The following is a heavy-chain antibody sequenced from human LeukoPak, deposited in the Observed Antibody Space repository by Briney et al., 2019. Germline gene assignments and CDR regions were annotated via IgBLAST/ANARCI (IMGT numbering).Heavy chain of an antibody. Sequence: SETLSLTCAVYGGSFSGYYWNWIRQPPGKGLEWIGEINHSGSTNYNPSLKSRVTISVDTSKNQFSLKLSSVTAADTAVYYCARAPGSVVVTTFSYFQHWGQGTLVTVSS. V-gene: IGHV4-34*01. CDR3: ARAPGSVVVTTFSYFQH. CDR2: INHSGST. CDR1: GGSFSGYY. D-gene: IGHD2-21*02. J-gene: IGHJ1*01.